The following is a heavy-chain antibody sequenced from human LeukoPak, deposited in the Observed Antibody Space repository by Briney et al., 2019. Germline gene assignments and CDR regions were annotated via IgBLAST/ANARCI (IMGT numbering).Heavy chain of an antibody. V-gene: IGHV3-74*01. Sequence: GGSLRLSCAASGFTFNNYWMHWVRQAPGKGLVWVSGINSDGSSETYEDSVKGRFTISRDNAKNTLYLEMNSLRAEDMAVYYCAIGVVITTAFDNWGQGTLVTVSS. CDR3: AIGVVITTAFDN. CDR1: GFTFNNYW. CDR2: INSDGSSE. D-gene: IGHD3-22*01. J-gene: IGHJ4*02.